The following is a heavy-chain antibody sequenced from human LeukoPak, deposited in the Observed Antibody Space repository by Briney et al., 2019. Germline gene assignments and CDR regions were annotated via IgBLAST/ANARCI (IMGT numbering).Heavy chain of an antibody. D-gene: IGHD4-4*01. V-gene: IGHV3-30-3*01. CDR2: ISYDGSNK. CDR3: AGTVTTVTTFIDY. J-gene: IGHJ4*02. CDR1: GFTFSSYA. Sequence: GGSLRLSCAASGFTFSSYAMHWVRQAPGKGLEWVAVISYDGSNKYYADSVKGRFTISRDNSKNTLYLQMNSLRAEDTAVYYCAGTVTTVTTFIDYWGQGTLVTVSS.